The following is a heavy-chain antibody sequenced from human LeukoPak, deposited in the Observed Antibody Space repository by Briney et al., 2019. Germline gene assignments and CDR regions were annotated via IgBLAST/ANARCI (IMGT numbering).Heavy chain of an antibody. CDR3: AKDFRAKSGSGSYGWFDP. Sequence: PGGSLRLSCVASEFTFNNYAMAWVRQGPGKGLEWVSSISGSGGNTYYADSVKGRSTISRDNSKNTLYLQMNSLRADDTAVYYCAKDFRAKSGSGSYGWFDPWGQGTLVTVSS. CDR2: ISGSGGNT. CDR1: EFTFNNYA. J-gene: IGHJ5*02. V-gene: IGHV3-23*01. D-gene: IGHD3-10*01.